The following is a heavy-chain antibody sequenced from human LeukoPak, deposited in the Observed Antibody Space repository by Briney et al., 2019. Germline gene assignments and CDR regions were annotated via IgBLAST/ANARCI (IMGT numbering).Heavy chain of an antibody. V-gene: IGHV4-39*07. CDR2: IFYSGST. D-gene: IGHD3-10*01. CDR1: SGSISTSNYY. J-gene: IGHJ6*03. CDR3: ARTTMVRGTYYMDV. Sequence: SETLSLTCTVPSGSISTSNYYWGWVRQPPGKALEWIGNIFYSGSTYYSPSLKSRVTISLDTSRNQFSLKLNSVTAADTAVYYCARTTMVRGTYYMDVWGKGTTVTISS.